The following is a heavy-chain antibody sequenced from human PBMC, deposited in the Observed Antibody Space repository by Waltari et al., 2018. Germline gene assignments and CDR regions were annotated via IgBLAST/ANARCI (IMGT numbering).Heavy chain of an antibody. J-gene: IGHJ4*02. CDR2: ISCNCINK. D-gene: IGHD3-10*02. CDR1: GSTFSDQI. Sequence: QVQLVESGGGVVQPGRSLILSCAASGSTFSDQIVHWVRQAEGKGSGCLVSISCNCINKSHADSGNGRVSVSRDNSNSTLSLQMNSLGPDDTAVYYCATVGTSHSGNVFAYWGQGPLVTVSS. CDR3: ATVGTSHSGNVFAY. V-gene: IGHV3-30-3*01.